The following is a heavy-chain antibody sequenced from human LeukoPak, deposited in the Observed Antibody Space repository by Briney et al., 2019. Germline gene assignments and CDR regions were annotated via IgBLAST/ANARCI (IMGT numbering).Heavy chain of an antibody. CDR3: ARSEKAYCGGVCDNYHMDV. V-gene: IGHV1-18*01. Sequence: ASVKVSCKASGYSFMSYGISWVRQAPGQGLEWMGWISAYSGNAKYAQTLQDRVTMTTDTSTSTAYMELRSLRSEDTAVYYCARSEKAYCGGVCDNYHMDVWGKGTTVTVSS. D-gene: IGHD2-21*02. CDR2: ISAYSGNA. J-gene: IGHJ6*03. CDR1: GYSFMSYG.